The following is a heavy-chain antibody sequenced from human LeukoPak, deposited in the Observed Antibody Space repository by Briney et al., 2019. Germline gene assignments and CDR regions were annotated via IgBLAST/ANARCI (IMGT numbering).Heavy chain of an antibody. Sequence: SETLSLTCTVSGGSISSYYWSWIRQPPGKGLEWIGYIYYSGSTNYNPSLKSRVTISVDTSKNQFSLKLSSVTAADTAVYYCAREDYGGNSAWFDPWGQGTLVTVSS. CDR1: GGSISSYY. CDR2: IYYSGST. D-gene: IGHD4-23*01. CDR3: AREDYGGNSAWFDP. V-gene: IGHV4-59*01. J-gene: IGHJ5*02.